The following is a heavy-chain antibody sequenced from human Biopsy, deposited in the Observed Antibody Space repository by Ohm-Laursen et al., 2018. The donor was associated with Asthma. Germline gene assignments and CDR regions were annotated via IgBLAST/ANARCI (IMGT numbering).Heavy chain of an antibody. CDR3: ARWGIQGVRFWGMDV. J-gene: IGHJ6*02. Sequence: GASVKVSCKASGGTFSSYAISWVRQAPGQGLEWMGGIIPIFGTANYAQKFQGRVTITADESMSTAYLELSSLRSEDTAVYYCARWGIQGVRFWGMDVWGQGTTVTVSS. CDR1: GGTFSSYA. CDR2: IIPIFGTA. V-gene: IGHV1-69*13. D-gene: IGHD3-10*01.